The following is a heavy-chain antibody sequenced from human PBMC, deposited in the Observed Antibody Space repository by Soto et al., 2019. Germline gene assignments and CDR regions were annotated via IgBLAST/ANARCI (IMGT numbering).Heavy chain of an antibody. V-gene: IGHV3-30*18. CDR1: GFTFSIYG. CDR2: ISYDGNNK. D-gene: IGHD3-10*01. CDR3: AKGRPLARGVIEAFDI. J-gene: IGHJ3*02. Sequence: QVQLMESGGGVVQPGRSLRLSCAASGFTFSIYGRHWVRQAPGKGLECVATISYDGNNKYYADSVEGRFTISRDNSRNTLYLQMISLRAEDTAVHYCAKGRPLARGVIEAFDIWGQGTMVTVSS.